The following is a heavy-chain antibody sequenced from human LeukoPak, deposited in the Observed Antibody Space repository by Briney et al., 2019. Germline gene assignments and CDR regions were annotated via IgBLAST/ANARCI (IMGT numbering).Heavy chain of an antibody. CDR1: SGSIIGYY. D-gene: IGHD4-23*01. CDR3: ARFDYGGNWNFDY. J-gene: IGHJ4*02. CDR2: ISYSGST. V-gene: IGHV4-59*08. Sequence: PSETLSLTCTVSSGSIIGYYWSWIRQPPGKGLEWIGYISYSGSTNYNPSLKSRVTMSVDTSKNQFSLKLSSVTAADTAVYYCARFDYGGNWNFDYWGQGTLVTVSS.